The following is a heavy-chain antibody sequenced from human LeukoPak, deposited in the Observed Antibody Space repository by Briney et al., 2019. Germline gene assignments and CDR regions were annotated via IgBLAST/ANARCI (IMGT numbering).Heavy chain of an antibody. CDR2: ISYDGSNK. J-gene: IGHJ3*02. D-gene: IGHD2-2*01. CDR1: GFTFSSYA. V-gene: IGHV3-30*04. CDR3: ARQYCSSTSCYGDDAFDI. Sequence: GGSRRLSCAASGFTFSSYAMHWVRQAPGKGLEWVAVISYDGSNKYYADSVKGRFTISRDNSKNTLYLQMNSLRAEDTAVYYCARQYCSSTSCYGDDAFDIWGQGTMVTVSS.